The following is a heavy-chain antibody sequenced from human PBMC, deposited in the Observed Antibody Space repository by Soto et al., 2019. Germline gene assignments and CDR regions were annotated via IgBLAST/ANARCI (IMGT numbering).Heavy chain of an antibody. V-gene: IGHV1-18*01. J-gene: IGHJ6*02. CDR1: GYTFSTYG. Sequence: GASVKVSCKVFGYTFSTYGLSWVRQAPGQGLEWMRWVSPYNGNTYYAPGLQGRVTMTTDTSTNTAYMSLRSLRSDDTAIYYCVRGGILEANRPYYYYGLDVWGQGTPVTVSS. CDR2: VSPYNGNT. D-gene: IGHD1-1*01. CDR3: VRGGILEANRPYYYYGLDV.